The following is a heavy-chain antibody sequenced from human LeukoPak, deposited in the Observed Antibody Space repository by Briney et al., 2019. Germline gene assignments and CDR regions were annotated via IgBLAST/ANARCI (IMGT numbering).Heavy chain of an antibody. Sequence: GASVKVSCKASGGTFTIYTISWVRQAPGQGLGWMGRIIPILGIANYAQKFQGRVTITADKSTSTAYMELSSLRSEDTAVYYCAREREDSSDYWGQGTLVTVSS. CDR1: GGTFTIYT. CDR3: AREREDSSDY. D-gene: IGHD3-22*01. J-gene: IGHJ4*02. V-gene: IGHV1-69*04. CDR2: IIPILGIA.